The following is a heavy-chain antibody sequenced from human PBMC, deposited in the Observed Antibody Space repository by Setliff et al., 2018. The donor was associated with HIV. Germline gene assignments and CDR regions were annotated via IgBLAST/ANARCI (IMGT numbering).Heavy chain of an antibody. V-gene: IGHV4-30-4*08. Sequence: TLSLTCTVSGGSISSGDYYWSWIRQPPGKGLEWIGYIYYSGSTYYNPSLKSRVTISVDTSKNQFSLKLTSVTAADTAVYYCASAGSGTRAPPRYWDQGTLVTVSS. CDR1: GGSISSGDYY. CDR3: ASAGSGTRAPPRY. D-gene: IGHD1-1*01. CDR2: IYYSGST. J-gene: IGHJ4*02.